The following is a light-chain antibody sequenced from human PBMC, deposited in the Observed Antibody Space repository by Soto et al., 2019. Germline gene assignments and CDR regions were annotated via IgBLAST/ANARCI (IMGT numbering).Light chain of an antibody. CDR2: WAS. CDR3: QQYYSIPPT. J-gene: IGKJ1*01. CDR1: QSVLYSSNNKNY. V-gene: IGKV4-1*01. Sequence: DIVMTQSPDSLAVSLGERATINCKSSQSVLYSSNNKNYLAWYQQKPGQPPKLLIYWASTRESGVPDRFSGSGSGTDFTLTICSLQAEDVAVYYCQQYYSIPPTFGQGTKVEIK.